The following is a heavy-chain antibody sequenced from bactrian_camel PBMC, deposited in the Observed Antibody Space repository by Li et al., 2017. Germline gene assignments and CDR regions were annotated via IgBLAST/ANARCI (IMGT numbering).Heavy chain of an antibody. J-gene: IGHJ6*01. Sequence: VQLVESGGGLVQPGGSLKLSCVVSGYRYSTYCMGWFRQVPGNEREPLASIDSDGRTSVADSVKGRFTISQDNAKNTLYLQMDSLKPEDTAMYYCAADSFKHDCYSGSWSPWFGYWGQGTQVTVS. V-gene: IGHV3S53*01. CDR2: IDSDGRT. CDR3: AADSFKHDCYSGSWSPWFGY. D-gene: IGHD3*01. CDR1: GYRYSTYC.